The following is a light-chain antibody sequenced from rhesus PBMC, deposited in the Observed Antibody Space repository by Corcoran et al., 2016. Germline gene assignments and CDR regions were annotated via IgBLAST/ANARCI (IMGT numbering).Light chain of an antibody. CDR3: QETSNFFT. CDR1: QSVRSY. V-gene: IGKV3-31*02. CDR2: DAS. J-gene: IGKJ3*01. Sequence: EIVMTQSPATLSLSPGERATLSCRASQSVRSYLAWYQQKPGQAPRRLIDDASSRATGLPDRFSGSGSGTDCTLPISSLEPEDFAVYYCQETSNFFTFGPGTKLDI.